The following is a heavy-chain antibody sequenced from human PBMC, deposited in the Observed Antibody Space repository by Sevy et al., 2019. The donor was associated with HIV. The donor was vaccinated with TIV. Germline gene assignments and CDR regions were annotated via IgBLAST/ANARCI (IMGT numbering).Heavy chain of an antibody. V-gene: IGHV1-69*13. CDR2: IIPIFGTA. D-gene: IGHD3-22*01. J-gene: IGHJ4*02. CDR1: GGTFSSYA. CDR3: ARDPTPYYDSSGYTIYYFDY. Sequence: ASVKVSCKASGGTFSSYAISWVRQAPGQGLEWMGGIIPIFGTANYAQKFQGRVTITADESTSTAYMELSSLRSEETGVYYCARDPTPYYDSSGYTIYYFDYWGQGTLVTVSS.